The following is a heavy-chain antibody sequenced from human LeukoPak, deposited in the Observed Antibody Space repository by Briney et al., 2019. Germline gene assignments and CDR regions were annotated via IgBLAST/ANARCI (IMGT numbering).Heavy chain of an antibody. Sequence: KPSETLSLTCAAYGGSFSGYYWSWIRQPPGKGLEWIGEINHSGSTNYNPSLKSRVTISVDTSKNQFSLKLSSVTAADTAVYYCARLGENRKDFDYWGQGTLVTVSS. CDR3: ARLGENRKDFDY. CDR2: INHSGST. D-gene: IGHD3-16*01. V-gene: IGHV4-34*01. CDR1: GGSFSGYY. J-gene: IGHJ4*02.